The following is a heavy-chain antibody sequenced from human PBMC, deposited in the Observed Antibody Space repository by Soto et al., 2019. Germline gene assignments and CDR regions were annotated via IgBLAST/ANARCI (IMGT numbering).Heavy chain of an antibody. Sequence: EVQLLESGGGLVQPGGSLRLSCAASGFTFSSYAMSWVRQAPGKGLEWVSAISGSGGSTYYADSVKGRFTISRDNSKNTLYPQMNSLRAEDTAVYYCARSDYGAARIHYFDYWGQGTLVTVSS. CDR3: ARSDYGAARIHYFDY. J-gene: IGHJ4*02. D-gene: IGHD6-6*01. V-gene: IGHV3-23*01. CDR2: ISGSGGST. CDR1: GFTFSSYA.